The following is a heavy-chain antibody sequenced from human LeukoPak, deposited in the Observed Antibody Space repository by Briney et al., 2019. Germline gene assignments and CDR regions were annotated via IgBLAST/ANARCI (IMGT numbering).Heavy chain of an antibody. CDR2: ISSSSSYI. J-gene: IGHJ6*02. Sequence: GGSLRLSCAASGFTFSGYSMNWVRQAPGKGLEWVSSISSSSSYIYYADSVKGRFTISRDDAKNSLYLQMNSLRAEDTAVYYCARDLPTYCGGDCYSFIYYYYGMDVWGQGTTVTVSS. D-gene: IGHD2-21*02. V-gene: IGHV3-21*01. CDR1: GFTFSGYS. CDR3: ARDLPTYCGGDCYSFIYYYYGMDV.